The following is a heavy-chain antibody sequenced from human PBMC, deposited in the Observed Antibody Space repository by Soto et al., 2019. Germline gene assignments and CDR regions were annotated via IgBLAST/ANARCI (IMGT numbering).Heavy chain of an antibody. CDR1: GFTFRTYA. CDR2: ISGSTGKT. Sequence: GGSLRLSCAASGFTFRTYAMSWVRQAPGKGLEWVSVISGSTGKTYYADSVKGRFTISRDNSKDTLSLQMNSLRGEDTAVYFCAKNRGSGSPYYYNMEVWGQGTMVTVSS. J-gene: IGHJ6*02. D-gene: IGHD3-10*01. V-gene: IGHV3-23*01. CDR3: AKNRGSGSPYYYNMEV.